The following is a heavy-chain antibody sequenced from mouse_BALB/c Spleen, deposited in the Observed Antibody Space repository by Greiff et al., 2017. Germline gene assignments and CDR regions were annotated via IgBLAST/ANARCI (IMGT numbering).Heavy chain of an antibody. Sequence: VQLKESGPGLVKPSQSLSLTCSVTGYSITSGYYWNWIRQFPGNKLEWMGYISYDGSNNYNPSLKNRISITRDTSKNQFFLKLNSVTTEDTATYYCARVDDYDDGTFAYWGQGTLVTVSA. CDR3: ARVDDYDDGTFAY. D-gene: IGHD2-4*01. CDR2: ISYDGSN. V-gene: IGHV3-6*02. J-gene: IGHJ3*01. CDR1: GYSITSGYY.